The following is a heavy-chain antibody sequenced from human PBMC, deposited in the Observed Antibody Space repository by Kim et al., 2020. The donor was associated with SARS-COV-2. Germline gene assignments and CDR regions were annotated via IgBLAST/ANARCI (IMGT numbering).Heavy chain of an antibody. D-gene: IGHD3-3*01. CDR1: GFTFSSYG. J-gene: IGHJ6*02. CDR2: IWYDGSNK. CDR3: ARGDPVDTIFGVVTVPYYYYYGMDV. Sequence: GGSLRLSCAASGFTFSSYGMHWVRQAPGKGLEWVAVIWYDGSNKYYADCVKGRFTISRDNSKNTLYLQMNSLRAEDTAVYYCARGDPVDTIFGVVTVPYYYYYGMDVWGQGTTVTVSS. V-gene: IGHV3-33*01.